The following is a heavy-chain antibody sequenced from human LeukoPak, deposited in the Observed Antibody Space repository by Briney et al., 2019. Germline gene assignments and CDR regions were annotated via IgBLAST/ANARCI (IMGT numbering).Heavy chain of an antibody. V-gene: IGHV3-30*18. CDR2: ISDDGRNK. Sequence: GRSPRLSCAAFGFTSTSYGMHWVRQAPGKGLEWVGVISDDGRNKKYADSVKGRFTISRDNSKDTLYLQMNSLRDEDTAVYYCAKRPSDYGDYVTYFDYWGQGTLVTVSS. D-gene: IGHD4-17*01. CDR3: AKRPSDYGDYVTYFDY. CDR1: GFTSTSYG. J-gene: IGHJ4*02.